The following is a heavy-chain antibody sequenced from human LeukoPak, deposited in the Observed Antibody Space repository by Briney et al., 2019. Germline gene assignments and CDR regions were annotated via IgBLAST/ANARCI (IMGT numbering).Heavy chain of an antibody. J-gene: IGHJ4*02. CDR1: GLTFSDYH. Sequence: GGPLTLLCAASGLTFSDYHMSWIPQAPGKGLEGVSYIGSSGSTIYYAGSVKGRFTISRDTAKNSLYLQMNSLRAEDTAVYYCARDISPYCGGDCYFDYWGQGTLVTVSS. V-gene: IGHV3-11*04. CDR2: IGSSGSTI. D-gene: IGHD2-21*02. CDR3: ARDISPYCGGDCYFDY.